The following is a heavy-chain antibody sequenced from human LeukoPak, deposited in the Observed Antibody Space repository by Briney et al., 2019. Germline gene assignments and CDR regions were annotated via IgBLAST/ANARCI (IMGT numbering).Heavy chain of an antibody. CDR1: GGSISSYY. D-gene: IGHD5-18*01. J-gene: IGHJ4*02. V-gene: IGHV4-59*01. CDR3: ARGYSYGSYYFVN. CDR2: IYYSGNT. Sequence: SETLSLTCTVSGGSISSYYWSWIRQPPGKGLEWIGYIYYSGNTNYNPSLKSRVTISVDTSKNQFSLKLSSVTAADTAIYYCARGYSYGSYYFVNWGQGTLVTVSS.